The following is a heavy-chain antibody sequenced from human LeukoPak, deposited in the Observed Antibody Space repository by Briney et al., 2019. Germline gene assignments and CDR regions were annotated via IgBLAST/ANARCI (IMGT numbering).Heavy chain of an antibody. CDR1: GGSFSGYY. V-gene: IGHV4-34*01. Sequence: PSETLSLTCAVYGGSFSGYYWSWIRQPPGKGLEWIGEINHSGSTNYNPSLKSRVTISVDTSKNQFSLKLSSVTAADTAVYYCARGQKDDYGDYVREGYFDYWGQGTLVTVSS. D-gene: IGHD4-17*01. J-gene: IGHJ4*02. CDR2: INHSGST. CDR3: ARGQKDDYGDYVREGYFDY.